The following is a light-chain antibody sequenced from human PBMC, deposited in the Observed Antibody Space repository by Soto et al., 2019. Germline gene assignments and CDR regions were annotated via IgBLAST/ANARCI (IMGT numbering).Light chain of an antibody. J-gene: IGKJ4*01. V-gene: IGKV3-20*01. Sequence: EIVMTQSPATLSVSPGERATLSCRASRSVSSNLAWYQQKPGQAPRLLIYGASSRATGIPDRFSGSGSGTDFTLTISRLEPEDFAVYYCQQYGSSPRLTFGGGTKVEIK. CDR1: RSVSSN. CDR2: GAS. CDR3: QQYGSSPRLT.